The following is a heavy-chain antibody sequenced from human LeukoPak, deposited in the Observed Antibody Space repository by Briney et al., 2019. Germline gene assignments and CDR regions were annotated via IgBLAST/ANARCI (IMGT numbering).Heavy chain of an antibody. V-gene: IGHV3-33*01. Sequence: PGRSLRLSCAASGFTFSSYGMHWVRQAPGKGLEWVAVIWYDGSNKYYADSVKGRFTISRDNSKNTLYLQMNSLRAEDTAVYYCARGSRPGYSSGWCEDYWGQGTLVTVSS. CDR3: ARGSRPGYSSGWCEDY. CDR2: IWYDGSNK. CDR1: GFTFSSYG. D-gene: IGHD6-19*01. J-gene: IGHJ4*02.